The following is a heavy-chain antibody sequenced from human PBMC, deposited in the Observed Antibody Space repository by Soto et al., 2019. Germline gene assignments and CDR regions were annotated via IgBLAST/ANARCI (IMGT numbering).Heavy chain of an antibody. CDR1: GGRFSNYF. Sequence: PSETLSLTCAVSGGRFSNYFWAWIRQAPGKGLEWIGEINHSGDTHFDPSLESRVTMSVDRSKNQFSLKLRSVTAADTAVYYCASGQQLVRNYWGQGILVTAPQ. CDR2: INHSGDT. V-gene: IGHV4-34*01. D-gene: IGHD6-13*01. J-gene: IGHJ4*02. CDR3: ASGQQLVRNY.